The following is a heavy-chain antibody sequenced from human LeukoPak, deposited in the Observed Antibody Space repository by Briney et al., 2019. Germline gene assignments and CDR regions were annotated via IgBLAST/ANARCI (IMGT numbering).Heavy chain of an antibody. D-gene: IGHD3-10*01. CDR1: GFTFSSSA. V-gene: IGHV3-23*01. J-gene: IGHJ6*02. CDR3: ARALWSGPVYYGMDV. Sequence: PGGSLRLSCAASGFTFSSSAMSWVRQAPGKGLEWVSAISNNGGYTYYADSVQGRFTISRDNSKNTLYLQMNSLRAEDTAVYYCARALWSGPVYYGMDVWGQGTTVTVSS. CDR2: ISNNGGYT.